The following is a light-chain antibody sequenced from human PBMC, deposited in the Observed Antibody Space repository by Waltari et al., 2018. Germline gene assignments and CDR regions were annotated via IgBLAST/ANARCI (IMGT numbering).Light chain of an antibody. CDR2: GKN. V-gene: IGLV3-19*01. Sequence: SSELTQDPAVSVALGQTVRITCQGDMLRIYYGSWSRQTPGQAPELVIYGKNNRPPGIPDRVAASSSGNTASVTITGAQAEDEADYYCTSLDISGDVVFGGGTKLTVL. CDR3: TSLDISGDVV. CDR1: MLRIYY. J-gene: IGLJ3*02.